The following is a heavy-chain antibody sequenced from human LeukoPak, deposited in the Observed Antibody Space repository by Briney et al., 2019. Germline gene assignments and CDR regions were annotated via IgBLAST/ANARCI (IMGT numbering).Heavy chain of an antibody. CDR1: GYTFTSYG. J-gene: IGHJ4*02. CDR2: ISAYNGNT. Sequence: GASVKVSCNASGYTFTSYGISWVRQAPGQGLEWMGWISAYNGNTNYAQKLQGRVTMTTDTSTSTAYMELRSLRSDDTAVYYCARVGALTRDIVATFDFDYWGQGTLVTVSS. CDR3: ARVGALTRDIVATFDFDY. V-gene: IGHV1-18*01. D-gene: IGHD5-12*01.